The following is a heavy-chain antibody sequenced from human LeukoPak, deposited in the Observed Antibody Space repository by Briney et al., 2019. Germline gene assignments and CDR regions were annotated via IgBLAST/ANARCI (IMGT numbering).Heavy chain of an antibody. CDR2: IYTSGST. V-gene: IGHV4-4*07. J-gene: IGHJ6*02. CDR1: GGSISSYY. D-gene: IGHD2-2*01. CDR3: ARDDVVVPAARKDYYYYGMDV. Sequence: PSETLSLTCTVSGGSISSYYWSWIRQPAGKGLEWIGRIYTSGSTNYNPSLKSRVTMSVDTSKNQFSLKLSSVTAADTAAYYCARDDVVVPAARKDYYYYGMDVWGQGTTVTVSS.